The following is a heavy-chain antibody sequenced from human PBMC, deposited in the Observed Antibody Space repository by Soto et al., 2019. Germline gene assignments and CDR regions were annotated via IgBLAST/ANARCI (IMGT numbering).Heavy chain of an antibody. D-gene: IGHD6-6*01. CDR2: ISWNSGSI. Sequence: EVQLVESGGGLVQPGRSLRLSCAASGFTFDDYAMHWVRQAPGKGLEWVSGISWNSGSIGYADSVKGRFTISRDNAKNSLYLQMNSLRAEDTALYYCEKGGHLVPAEYYYFDYWGQGTLVTVSS. CDR3: EKGGHLVPAEYYYFDY. J-gene: IGHJ4*02. CDR1: GFTFDDYA. V-gene: IGHV3-9*01.